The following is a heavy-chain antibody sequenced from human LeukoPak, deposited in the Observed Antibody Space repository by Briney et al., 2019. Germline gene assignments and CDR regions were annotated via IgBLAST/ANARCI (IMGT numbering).Heavy chain of an antibody. V-gene: IGHV4-39*01. CDR2: MSYSGSA. D-gene: IGHD3-22*01. Sequence: SETLSLTCTVSGGSINSSNYYWGWIRQPPGKGLEGIVTMSYSGSANYNPSLKSRVTISADTSKNQFSLQLNSVTAADTAVYYCVRRAMSSGYDGWYFDLWGRGTLVTVSS. CDR1: GGSINSSNYY. CDR3: VRRAMSSGYDGWYFDL. J-gene: IGHJ2*01.